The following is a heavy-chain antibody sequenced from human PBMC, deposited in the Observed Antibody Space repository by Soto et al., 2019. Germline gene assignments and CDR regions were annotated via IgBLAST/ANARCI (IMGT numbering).Heavy chain of an antibody. Sequence: EVQLVDSGGGLIQPGGSLRLSCAASGFTVSSNYMSWVRQAPGKGLEWVSVIYSGVSKYYADSVKGRFTISRDNSKNTLYLQMNRLRAENTAVYYCARDNGAKIAVAGPPYVLDVWGHVTTVTVSS. CDR2: IYSGVSK. CDR3: ARDNGAKIAVAGPPYVLDV. CDR1: GFTVSSNY. J-gene: IGHJ6*02. D-gene: IGHD6-19*01. V-gene: IGHV3-53*01.